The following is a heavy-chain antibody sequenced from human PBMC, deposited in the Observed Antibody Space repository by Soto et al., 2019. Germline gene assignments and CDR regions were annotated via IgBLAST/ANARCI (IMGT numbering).Heavy chain of an antibody. CDR2: IHHTGRN. CDR3: ARGSGLGTFGMDV. V-gene: IGHV4-4*02. Sequence: PSETLSLTCGVSGGSIRNNDWWSWVRQPPGQGLEWIGEIHHTGRNNYNPSLKSRVTMSVDTSKKHISLILNSVTGADTAVYYCARGSGLGTFGMDVWGQGTTVTVSS. D-gene: IGHD1-26*01. CDR1: GGSIRNNDW. J-gene: IGHJ6*02.